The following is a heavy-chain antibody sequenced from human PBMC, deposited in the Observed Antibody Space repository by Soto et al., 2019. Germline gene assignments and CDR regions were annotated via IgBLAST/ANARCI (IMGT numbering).Heavy chain of an antibody. D-gene: IGHD1-26*01. CDR3: TRGGAMGVDY. Sequence: EVQLVESGGGVVQPGVSLRLSCTASGFTFNTHWMHWVRQAPGEGLVWVSRIYFDGITTNYADSVKGRLTVSRDNAKNTVYLHVNTLRDEDTAVYYCTRGGAMGVDYWGQGTLVTFAA. CDR2: IYFDGITT. J-gene: IGHJ4*02. V-gene: IGHV3-74*01. CDR1: GFTFNTHW.